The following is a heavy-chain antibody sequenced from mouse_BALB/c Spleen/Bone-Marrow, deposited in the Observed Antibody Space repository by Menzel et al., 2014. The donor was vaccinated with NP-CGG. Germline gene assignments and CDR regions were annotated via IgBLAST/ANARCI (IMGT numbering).Heavy chain of an antibody. J-gene: IGHJ2*01. Sequence: EVQLVESGPDLVKPSQSLSLTCTVTGYSITSGYSWHWIRQLPGNKLEWMGYIHYSGSTNYNPSLKSRISITRDTSKNQFFLQLNSVTTEDTATYYCARRRYDGVDYWGQGTTLTVSS. CDR2: IHYSGST. D-gene: IGHD2-14*01. CDR3: ARRRYDGVDY. CDR1: GYSITSGYS. V-gene: IGHV3-1*02.